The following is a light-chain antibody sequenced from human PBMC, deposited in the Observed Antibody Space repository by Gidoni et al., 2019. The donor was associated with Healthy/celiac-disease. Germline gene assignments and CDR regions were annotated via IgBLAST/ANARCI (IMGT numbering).Light chain of an antibody. V-gene: IGKV3-15*01. Sequence: IVITQSPATLSVSPGERATLSCRSSQSVSSNLAWYQQKPVQAPRLLIYGASTRATGIPARFSGSGSGTEFTLTISSLQSEDFAVYYCQQYNNWPRTFGQGTKLEIK. CDR3: QQYNNWPRT. CDR1: QSVSSN. J-gene: IGKJ2*01. CDR2: GAS.